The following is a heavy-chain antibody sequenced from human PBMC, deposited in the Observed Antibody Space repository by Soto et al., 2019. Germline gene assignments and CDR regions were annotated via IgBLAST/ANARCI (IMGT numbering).Heavy chain of an antibody. CDR2: IYYSGST. Sequence: QLQLQESGPGLVKPSETLSLTCTVSGGSISSSSYYWGWIRQPPGKGLEWIGSIYYSGSTYYNPSLKSRVTISVDTSKNQFSLKLSSVTAADTAVYYCARRSEYNWFDPWGQGTLVTVSS. V-gene: IGHV4-39*01. J-gene: IGHJ5*02. CDR1: GGSISSSSYY. CDR3: ARRSEYNWFDP.